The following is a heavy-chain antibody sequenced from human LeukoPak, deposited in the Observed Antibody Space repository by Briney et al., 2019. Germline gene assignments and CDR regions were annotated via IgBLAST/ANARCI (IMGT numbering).Heavy chain of an antibody. CDR2: IYYSGST. CDR3: ARSRGDYENWFDP. V-gene: IGHV4-31*03. Sequence: SETLSLTCTVSGGSISSGGYYWSWIRQHPGKGLEWIGYIYYSGSTYYNPSLKSRVTISVDASKNQFSLKLSSVTAADTAVYYCARSRGDYENWFDPWGQGTLVTVSS. CDR1: GGSISSGGYY. J-gene: IGHJ5*02. D-gene: IGHD4-17*01.